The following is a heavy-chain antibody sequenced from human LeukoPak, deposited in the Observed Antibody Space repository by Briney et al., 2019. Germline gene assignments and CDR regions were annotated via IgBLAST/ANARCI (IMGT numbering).Heavy chain of an antibody. CDR1: GGTFSSYA. J-gene: IGHJ3*02. V-gene: IGHV1-69*13. CDR2: IIPIFGTA. D-gene: IGHD3-22*01. CDR3: ARDGSFNYYDRRNAFDI. Sequence: ASVKVSCKASGGTFSSYAISWVRQAPGQGLEWMGGIIPIFGTANYAQKFQGRVTITADESTSTAYMELSSLRSEDTAVYYCARDGSFNYYDRRNAFDIWGQGTMVTVSS.